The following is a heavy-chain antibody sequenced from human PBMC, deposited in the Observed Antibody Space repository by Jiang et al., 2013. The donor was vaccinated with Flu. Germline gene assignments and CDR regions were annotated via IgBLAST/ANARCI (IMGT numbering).Heavy chain of an antibody. V-gene: IGHV3-23*01. D-gene: IGHD3-3*01. Sequence: WVSAISGSGGSTYYADSVKGRFTISRDNSKNTLYLQMNSLRAEDTAVYYCAKYDFWSGSIDYWGQGTLVTVSS. CDR3: AKYDFWSGSIDY. J-gene: IGHJ4*02. CDR2: ISGSGGST.